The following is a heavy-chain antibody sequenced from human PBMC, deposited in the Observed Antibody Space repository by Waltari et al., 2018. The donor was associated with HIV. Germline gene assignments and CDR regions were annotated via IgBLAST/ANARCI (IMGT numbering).Heavy chain of an antibody. J-gene: IGHJ6*02. V-gene: IGHV3-66*01. CDR2: IYSGVGT. CDR1: GFTVSSTF. CDR3: ARVPRGPYGMDV. Sequence: EVQLVESGGGLVQPGGSLSLSCAASGFTVSSTFMSWVRQTPGKGLEWVSVIYSGVGTYYADSVKGRFTISRDNSKNTLYLQMNSLRAEDTAVYYCARVPRGPYGMDVWGQGTTVTVSS.